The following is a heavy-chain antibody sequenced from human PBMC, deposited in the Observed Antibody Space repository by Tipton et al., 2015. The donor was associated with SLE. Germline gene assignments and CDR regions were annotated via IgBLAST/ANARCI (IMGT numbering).Heavy chain of an antibody. D-gene: IGHD6-13*01. Sequence: TLSLTCTVSDYSISSGYYWGWIRQPPGKGLEWIGSIYHTGRTYYNPSLKSRVTISVDTSKNQFSLRLTSVTAADTAVYYCARGVHQLGRFDYWGRGTLVTVSS. CDR3: ARGVHQLGRFDY. CDR1: DYSISSGYY. V-gene: IGHV4-38-2*02. CDR2: IYHTGRT. J-gene: IGHJ4*02.